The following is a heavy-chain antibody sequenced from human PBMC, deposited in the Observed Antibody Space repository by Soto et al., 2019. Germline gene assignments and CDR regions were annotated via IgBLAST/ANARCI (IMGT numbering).Heavy chain of an antibody. Sequence: PGGSLRLSCAASGFTFSSYSMHWVRQAPGKGLEWVSSISSSSSYIYYADSVKGRFTISRDNAKNSLYLQMNSLRAEDTAVYYCARDSGTAMDHWGQGTLVTVSS. D-gene: IGHD5-18*01. CDR2: ISSSSSYI. V-gene: IGHV3-21*01. CDR3: ARDSGTAMDH. J-gene: IGHJ4*02. CDR1: GFTFSSYS.